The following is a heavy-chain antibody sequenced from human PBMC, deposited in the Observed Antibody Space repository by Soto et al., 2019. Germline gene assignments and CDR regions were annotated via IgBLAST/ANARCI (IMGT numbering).Heavy chain of an antibody. Sequence: GGSLRLSCVASGFFFGSYAMSWVRQAPGKGLEWVSAISGSGGSTYYADSVKGRFTISRDNSKNTLYLQMNSLRAEDTAVYYCAKVKISTRCCNWLDPRGQGTLVTVSS. CDR1: GFFFGSYA. J-gene: IGHJ5*02. D-gene: IGHD2-2*01. CDR3: AKVKISTRCCNWLDP. CDR2: ISGSGGST. V-gene: IGHV3-23*01.